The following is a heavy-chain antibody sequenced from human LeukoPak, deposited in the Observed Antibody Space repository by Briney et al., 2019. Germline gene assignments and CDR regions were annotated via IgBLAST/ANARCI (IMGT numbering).Heavy chain of an antibody. CDR2: IYHSGST. CDR3: AREGYDILTGYSQHYFDY. D-gene: IGHD3-9*01. J-gene: IGHJ4*02. V-gene: IGHV4-4*02. CDR1: GGSISSSNW. Sequence: SETLSLTCAVSGGSISSSNWWSWVRQPPGKGLEWIGEIYHSGSTNYNPSLKSRVTISVDKSKNQFSLKLSSVTAADTAVYYCAREGYDILTGYSQHYFDYWGQGTLVTVSS.